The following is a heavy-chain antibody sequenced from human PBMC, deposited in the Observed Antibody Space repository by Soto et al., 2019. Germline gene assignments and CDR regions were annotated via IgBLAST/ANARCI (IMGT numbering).Heavy chain of an antibody. CDR3: ARTGYCTNGVCWDYYYMDV. D-gene: IGHD2-8*01. Sequence: PSETLSLTCTVSGGTISSYYWSWIRQHPGKGLEWIGYIYYSGSTNYNPSLKSRVTISVDTSKNQFSLKLSSVTAADTAVYYCARTGYCTNGVCWDYYYMDVWGKGTTVTVSS. V-gene: IGHV4-59*08. J-gene: IGHJ6*03. CDR2: IYYSGST. CDR1: GGTISSYY.